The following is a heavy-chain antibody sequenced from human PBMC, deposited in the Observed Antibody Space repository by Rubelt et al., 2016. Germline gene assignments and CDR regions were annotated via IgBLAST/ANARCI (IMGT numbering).Heavy chain of an antibody. CDR2: IYYSGST. CDR3: AGVRGGTYYDAFDM. V-gene: IGHV4-59*01. CDR1: GGSISSYY. Sequence: QVQLQESGPGLVKSSETLSLTCTVSGGSISSYYWTWIRQPPGKGLEWIGYIYYSGSTNYNPSLKSRVTISVDTSKNQFSLKLGSVTAAYTAVYYCAGVRGGTYYDAFDMWGQGTVVTVFS. J-gene: IGHJ3*02. D-gene: IGHD1-26*01.